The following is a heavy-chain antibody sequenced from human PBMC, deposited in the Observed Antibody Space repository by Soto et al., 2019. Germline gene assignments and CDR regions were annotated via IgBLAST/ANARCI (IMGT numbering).Heavy chain of an antibody. CDR3: ARVNADYAHYYCYYYGMDV. Sequence: ASVKVSCKASGYTFTGYYMHWVRQAPGQGLEWMGWINPNSGGTNYAQKFQGRVTMTRDTSISTAYMELSRLRSDDTAVYYCARVNADYAHYYCYYYGMDVWGQGTTVTVSS. CDR2: INPNSGGT. V-gene: IGHV1-2*02. J-gene: IGHJ6*02. CDR1: GYTFTGYY. D-gene: IGHD4-17*01.